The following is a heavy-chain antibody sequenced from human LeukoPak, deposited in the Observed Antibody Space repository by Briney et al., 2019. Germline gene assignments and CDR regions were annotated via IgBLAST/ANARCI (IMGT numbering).Heavy chain of an antibody. J-gene: IGHJ5*02. Sequence: ASVKVSCKASGYTFTGYYMHWVRQAPGQGLEWMGWINPNSGGTNYAQKFQGRVTMTRDTSISTAYMELSRLRSDDTAVYYCARDQGYCSSTSCYGASGPHGNWFDPWGQGTLVTVSS. CDR2: INPNSGGT. CDR3: ARDQGYCSSTSCYGASGPHGNWFDP. CDR1: GYTFTGYY. V-gene: IGHV1-2*02. D-gene: IGHD2-2*01.